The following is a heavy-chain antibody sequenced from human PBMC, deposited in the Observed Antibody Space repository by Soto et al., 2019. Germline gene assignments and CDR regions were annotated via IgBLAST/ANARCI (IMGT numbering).Heavy chain of an antibody. D-gene: IGHD6-13*01. V-gene: IGHV6-1*01. CDR2: TYYRSKWYN. CDR1: GDSVSSNSAA. CDR3: ARGPRQQLVLGGWFDP. Sequence: QVQLQQSGPGLVKPSQTLSLTCAISGDSVSSNSAAWNWIRQSPSRGLEWLGRTYYRSKWYNDYAVSVKRRITINPDTSKNQFSLQLNSVTPEDTAVYYCARGPRQQLVLGGWFDPWGQGTLVTVSS. J-gene: IGHJ5*02.